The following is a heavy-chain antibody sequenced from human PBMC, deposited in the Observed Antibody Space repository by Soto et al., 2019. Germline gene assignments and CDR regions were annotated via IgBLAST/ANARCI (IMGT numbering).Heavy chain of an antibody. V-gene: IGHV4-61*01. CDR3: ATDSGVDSSSYYYYYYGMDV. CDR1: GGSVSSGSYY. J-gene: IGHJ6*02. D-gene: IGHD6-13*01. Sequence: QVQLQESGPGLVKPSETLSLTCTVSGGSVSSGSYYWSWIRQPPGKGLEWIGYIYYSGSTNYNPSLKSRVTISVDTSKNQFSLKLSSVTAADTAVYYCATDSGVDSSSYYYYYYGMDVWGQGTTVTVSS. CDR2: IYYSGST.